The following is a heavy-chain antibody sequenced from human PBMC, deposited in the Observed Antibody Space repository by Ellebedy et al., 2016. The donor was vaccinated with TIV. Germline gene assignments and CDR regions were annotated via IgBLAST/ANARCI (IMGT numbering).Heavy chain of an antibody. V-gene: IGHV3-7*01. CDR1: GFTFSSYW. Sequence: GESLKISXAASGFTFSSYWMSWVRQAPGKGLEWVANIKQDGSEKYYVDSVKGRFAISRDNAKNSLYLQMNSLRAADTAVYYCSRVVWLEPFDYWGQGTLVTVSS. D-gene: IGHD1-1*01. J-gene: IGHJ4*02. CDR2: IKQDGSEK. CDR3: SRVVWLEPFDY.